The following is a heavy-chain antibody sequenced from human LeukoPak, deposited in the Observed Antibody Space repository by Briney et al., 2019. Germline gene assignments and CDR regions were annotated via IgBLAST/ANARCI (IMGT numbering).Heavy chain of an antibody. Sequence: ASVKVSCKASGYTFTGYYMHWVRQAPGQELEWMGWINPNSGGTNYAQKFQGRVTMTRDTSISTAYMELSRLRSDDTAVYYCARDFDRSSSQYFQHWGQGTLVTVSS. CDR2: INPNSGGT. V-gene: IGHV1-2*02. J-gene: IGHJ1*01. CDR3: ARDFDRSSSQYFQH. D-gene: IGHD6-6*01. CDR1: GYTFTGYY.